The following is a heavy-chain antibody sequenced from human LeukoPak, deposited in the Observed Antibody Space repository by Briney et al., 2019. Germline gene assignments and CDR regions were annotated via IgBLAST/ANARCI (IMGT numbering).Heavy chain of an antibody. CDR2: IRYDGSNK. CDR1: GFTFSSCS. D-gene: IGHD3-22*01. Sequence: PGGSLRLSCAASGFTFSSCSMSWVRRAPGKGLEWVAFIRYDGSNKYYADSVKGRFTISRDNSKNTLYLQMNSLRAEDTAVYYCAKDALTYYYDSSGPSFFDYWGQGTLVTVSS. J-gene: IGHJ4*02. V-gene: IGHV3-30*02. CDR3: AKDALTYYYDSSGPSFFDY.